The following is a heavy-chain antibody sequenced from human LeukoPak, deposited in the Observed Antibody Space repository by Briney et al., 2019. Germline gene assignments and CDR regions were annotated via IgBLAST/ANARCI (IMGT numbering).Heavy chain of an antibody. CDR3: TKDIGWVVVAAYPYYYYYMDV. CDR2: IKSKTDGGTT. D-gene: IGHD2-15*01. Sequence: KTGGSLRLSCAASGFTFSNAWMSWVRQAPGKGLEWVGRIKSKTDGGTTDYAAPVKGRFTISRDDSKNTLYLQMNSLKTEDTDVYYCTKDIGWVVVAAYPYYYYYMDVWGKGTTVTVSS. CDR1: GFTFSNAW. J-gene: IGHJ6*03. V-gene: IGHV3-15*01.